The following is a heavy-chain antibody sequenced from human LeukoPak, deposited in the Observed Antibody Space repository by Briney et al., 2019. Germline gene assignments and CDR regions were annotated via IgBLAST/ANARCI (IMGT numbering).Heavy chain of an antibody. Sequence: GGSLRLSCAASGFTFSSYGIHWVRQAPGKGLEWVTFIQYDGSNKYADSVKGRFTISRDNSKNVLYLQMNSLRAEDTALYYCAKSSSRLDTTSFEYWGQGTLVTVSS. V-gene: IGHV3-30*02. CDR1: GFTFSSYG. CDR3: AKSSSRLDTTSFEY. CDR2: IQYDGSNK. J-gene: IGHJ4*02. D-gene: IGHD5-18*01.